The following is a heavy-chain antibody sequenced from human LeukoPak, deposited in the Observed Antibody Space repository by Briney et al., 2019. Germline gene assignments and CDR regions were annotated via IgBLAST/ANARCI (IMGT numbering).Heavy chain of an antibody. V-gene: IGHV3-74*01. Sequence: TGGSLRLSCAASGFTFSSYWMHRVRQAPGKGLVWVSRINSDGSSTSYADSVKGRFTISRDNAKNTLYLQMNSLRAEDTAVYYCARVGVMVRGPGGAFDIWGQGTMVTVSS. CDR1: GFTFSSYW. D-gene: IGHD3-10*01. CDR3: ARVGVMVRGPGGAFDI. J-gene: IGHJ3*02. CDR2: INSDGSST.